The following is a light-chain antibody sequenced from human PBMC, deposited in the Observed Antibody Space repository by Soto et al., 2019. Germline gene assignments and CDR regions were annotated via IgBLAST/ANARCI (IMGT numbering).Light chain of an antibody. V-gene: IGKV1-5*03. CDR1: QNIDNW. CDR3: QQYNSYPWT. Sequence: DVQMSQSPSTLSASVGARVPITCRASQNIDNWLAWYQQKPGQAPQLLIYKASSLETGVPSRFSGSGSGTEFTLTISSLQPDDFATYYCQQYNSYPWTFGQGTKVDIK. J-gene: IGKJ1*01. CDR2: KAS.